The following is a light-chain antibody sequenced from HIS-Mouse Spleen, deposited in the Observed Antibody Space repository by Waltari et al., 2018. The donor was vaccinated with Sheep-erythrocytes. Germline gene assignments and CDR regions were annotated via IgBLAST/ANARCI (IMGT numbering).Light chain of an antibody. Sequence: SYELPQPPSVSVSPGQTARITCPGGALPNKYTYWYQQKSGQAPVLVIYEDSKRPSGIPERFSGSSSGTMATLTISGAQVEDEADYYCYSTDSSGNGVFGGGTKLTVL. V-gene: IGLV3-10*01. CDR2: EDS. CDR3: YSTDSSGNGV. CDR1: ALPNKY. J-gene: IGLJ2*01.